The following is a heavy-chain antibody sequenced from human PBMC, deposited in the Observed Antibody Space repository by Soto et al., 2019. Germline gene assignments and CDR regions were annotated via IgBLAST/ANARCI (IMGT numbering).Heavy chain of an antibody. V-gene: IGHV4-39*01. CDR1: GGSISSSSYY. D-gene: IGHD3-10*01. CDR2: IYYSGST. Sequence: LSLTCTVSGGSISSSSYYWGWIRQPPGKGLEWIGSIYYSGSTYYNPSLKSRVTISVDTSKNQFSLKLSSVTAAGTAVYYCARLTMVRGVITPSYYYYGMDVWGQGTTVTVSS. CDR3: ARLTMVRGVITPSYYYYGMDV. J-gene: IGHJ6*02.